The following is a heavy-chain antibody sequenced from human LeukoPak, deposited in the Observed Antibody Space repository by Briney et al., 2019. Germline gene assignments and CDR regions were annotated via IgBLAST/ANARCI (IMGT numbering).Heavy chain of an antibody. J-gene: IGHJ6*03. D-gene: IGHD3-16*01. V-gene: IGHV4-61*02. Sequence: SETLSLTCTVSGDSFSSGDHYWSWIRQPAGKGLEWIGRIYTSGSTKYNPSLKSRVTISVDTSKNQFSLKLSSVTAADTAVYYCARETSQKGAHYMDVWGKGTTVTISS. CDR2: IYTSGST. CDR1: GDSFSSGDHY. CDR3: ARETSQKGAHYMDV.